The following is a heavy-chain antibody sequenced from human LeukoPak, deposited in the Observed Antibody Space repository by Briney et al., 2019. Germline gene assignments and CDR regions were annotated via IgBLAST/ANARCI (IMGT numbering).Heavy chain of an antibody. CDR2: INWNGDST. D-gene: IGHD3-22*01. CDR1: GDCFDDYS. Sequence: GGTLRLSCAASGDCFDDYSLSWVCHAPGQGLGWVSGINWNGDSTDYADSVKGRFTISRDNAKNSLYLQMNSLRAEDTALYYCARDLRVVITGSIDSWGQGTLVTVSS. J-gene: IGHJ4*02. CDR3: ARDLRVVITGSIDS. V-gene: IGHV3-20*04.